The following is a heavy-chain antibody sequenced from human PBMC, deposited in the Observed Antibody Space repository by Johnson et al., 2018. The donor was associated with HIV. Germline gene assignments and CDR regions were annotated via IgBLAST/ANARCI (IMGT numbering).Heavy chain of an antibody. CDR3: ASSLSSRSHDAFDM. CDR1: GFTFSDYYITFSDY. Sequence: QVQLVESGGGLIQPGGSLRLSCAASGFTFSDYYITFSDYYMSWIRQAPGKGLEWVAVISDDGTNKYYADLKGRFTISRDNSKNTLYLQMNSVRAEDTSVYYCASSLSSRSHDAFDMWGQGTMGTVSS. V-gene: IGHV3-30*04. J-gene: IGHJ3*02. CDR2: ISDDGTNK. D-gene: IGHD6-13*01.